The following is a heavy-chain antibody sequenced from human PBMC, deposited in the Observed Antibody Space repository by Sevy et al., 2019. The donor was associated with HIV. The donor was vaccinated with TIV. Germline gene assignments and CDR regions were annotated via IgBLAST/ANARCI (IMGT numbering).Heavy chain of an antibody. CDR1: GFTVSSNY. Sequence: GGSLRLSCAASGFTVSSNYMSWVRQAPGKGLEWVSVIYSGGSTYYVDSVKGRFTISRDNFKNILYLQMNSLRAEDTDVYYCARDCSSTSCPGSDAFDIWCQGTMVTVSS. CDR2: IYSGGST. D-gene: IGHD2-2*01. CDR3: ARDCSSTSCPGSDAFDI. J-gene: IGHJ3*02. V-gene: IGHV3-66*02.